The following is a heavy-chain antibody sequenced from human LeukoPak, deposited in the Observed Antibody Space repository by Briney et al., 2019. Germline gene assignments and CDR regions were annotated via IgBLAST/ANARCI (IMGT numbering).Heavy chain of an antibody. V-gene: IGHV4-34*01. CDR1: GGSFSGYY. CDR2: INHSGST. Sequence: SETLSLTCAVYGGSFSGYYWTWIRQPPGKGLEWIGEINHSGSTNYNPSLKSRVTISIGTSKNQFSLKLSSVTAADTAVYYCARPNHKDHCSSTSCYRYFDYWGQGNLVTVSS. J-gene: IGHJ4*02. CDR3: ARPNHKDHCSSTSCYRYFDY. D-gene: IGHD2-2*02.